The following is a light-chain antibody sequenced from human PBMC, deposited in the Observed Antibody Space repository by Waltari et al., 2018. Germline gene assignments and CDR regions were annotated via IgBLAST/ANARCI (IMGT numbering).Light chain of an antibody. Sequence: IVVTQSPLSLSVTPGEPASISCRSSQSLLKSDGYNYLDWYLQKPGQSPQVLIYFGAKRDSGVPDRFSGSGSGTDFTLKISRVAAEDVGVYYCMQALQTPLTFGTGTKVDIK. V-gene: IGKV2-28*01. J-gene: IGKJ3*01. CDR3: MQALQTPLT. CDR1: QSLLKSDGYNY. CDR2: FGA.